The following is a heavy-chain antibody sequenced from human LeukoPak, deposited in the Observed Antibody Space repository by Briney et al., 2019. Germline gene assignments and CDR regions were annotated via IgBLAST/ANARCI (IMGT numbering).Heavy chain of an antibody. Sequence: AGSLRLSCAASGFTFSGYAMSWVRQAQGKGLEWVSAISSSGGSRYYADPVKGRFTISRDNSKNTLYLQRNSLRGEDTAVYYCATREIVVVPSAKRRAEYFQHWGQGTLVTVSS. D-gene: IGHD2-2*01. CDR3: ATREIVVVPSAKRRAEYFQH. CDR1: GFTFSGYA. CDR2: ISSSGGSR. V-gene: IGHV3-23*01. J-gene: IGHJ1*01.